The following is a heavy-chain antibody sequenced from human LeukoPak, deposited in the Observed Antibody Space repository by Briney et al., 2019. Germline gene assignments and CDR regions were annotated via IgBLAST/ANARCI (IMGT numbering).Heavy chain of an antibody. Sequence: GGSLRLSCAASGFTFSSYWMSWVRQAPGKGLEWVANIKQDGSEKYYVDSVKGRFTISRDNTKNSLYLQMNSLRAEDTAVYYCAREGVEEPFDDWGQGPLATVSS. CDR1: GFTFSSYW. CDR2: IKQDGSEK. CDR3: AREGVEEPFDD. D-gene: IGHD3-3*01. J-gene: IGHJ4*02. V-gene: IGHV3-7*01.